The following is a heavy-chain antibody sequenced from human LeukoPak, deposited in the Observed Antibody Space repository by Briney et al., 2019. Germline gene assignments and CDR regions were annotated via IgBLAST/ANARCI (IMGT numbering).Heavy chain of an antibody. CDR1: GFTFSSYG. D-gene: IGHD3-16*01. CDR2: ISDSGGNT. CDR3: AQDEGFSWHVWWDH. J-gene: IGHJ4*02. V-gene: IGHV3-23*01. Sequence: PGGSLRLSCAASGFTFSSYGMSWVRQAPGKGVEWVSAISDSGGNTFYADSVKGRFTISRDTSKNTLYLQMNSLRAEDTAVYYCAQDEGFSWHVWWDHWGQGTLVTVSS.